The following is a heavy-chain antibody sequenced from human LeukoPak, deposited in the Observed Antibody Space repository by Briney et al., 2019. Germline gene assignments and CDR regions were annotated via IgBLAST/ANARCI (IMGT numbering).Heavy chain of an antibody. CDR1: GFTFSNYW. CDR2: IRYDGSYK. V-gene: IGHV3-30*02. D-gene: IGHD2-2*01. J-gene: IGHJ4*02. Sequence: GGSLRLSCAASGFTFSNYWMNWVRQAPGKGLEWVAFIRYDGSYKYYADSVKGRFSISRDNSKNTLYLQMNSLRADDTAVYYCAKVRYQLLIDYWGQGTLVTVSS. CDR3: AKVRYQLLIDY.